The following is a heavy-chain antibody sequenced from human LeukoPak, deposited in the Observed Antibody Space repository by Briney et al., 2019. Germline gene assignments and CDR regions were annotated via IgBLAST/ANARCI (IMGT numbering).Heavy chain of an antibody. Sequence: GGSLRLSCAASGFTFSSYGLSWVRQAPGKGLEWVSSISSGSTYISYADSLKGRFTISRDNAKNSLYLQMNSLRAEDTAVYYCARGGSSGPYYFDYSGQGTLVTVSS. V-gene: IGHV3-21*01. CDR3: ARGGSSGPYYFDY. J-gene: IGHJ4*02. CDR1: GFTFSSYG. CDR2: ISSGSTYI. D-gene: IGHD3-22*01.